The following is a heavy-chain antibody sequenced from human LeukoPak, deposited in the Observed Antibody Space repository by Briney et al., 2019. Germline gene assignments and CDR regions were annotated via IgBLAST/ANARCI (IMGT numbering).Heavy chain of an antibody. CDR1: GYTFTSYG. J-gene: IGHJ1*01. CDR3: ARVGYYSGGSCYPSYFQH. V-gene: IGHV1-18*04. D-gene: IGHD2-15*01. Sequence: ASVKVSCKASGYTFTSYGISWVRQAPGQALEWMGWISAYNGNTNYAQKLQGRVTMTTDTSTSTAYMELRSLRSDDTAVYYCARVGYYSGGSCYPSYFQHWGQGTLVTVSS. CDR2: ISAYNGNT.